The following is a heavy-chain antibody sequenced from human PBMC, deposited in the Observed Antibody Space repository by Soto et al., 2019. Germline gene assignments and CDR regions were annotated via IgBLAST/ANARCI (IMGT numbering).Heavy chain of an antibody. Sequence: GGSLRLPYAASWCNFISYAISCVLQAPGKGLEWVSAISGSDGSNKYYADSVKGRFTISRDNSKNTLYLQMNSLRAEDTAVYYCAKDATVIIANFDYWGQGTLVTVSS. CDR3: AKDATVIIANFDY. CDR1: WCNFISYA. CDR2: ISGSDGSNK. D-gene: IGHD2-21*01. J-gene: IGHJ4*02. V-gene: IGHV3-23*01.